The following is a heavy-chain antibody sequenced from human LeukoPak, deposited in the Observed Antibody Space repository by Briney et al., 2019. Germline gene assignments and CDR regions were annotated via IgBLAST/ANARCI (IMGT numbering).Heavy chain of an antibody. CDR3: ARRLYYESSGYPHDVFDI. CDR1: GDSIRGSSYY. CDR2: LYYGGNT. D-gene: IGHD3-22*01. J-gene: IGHJ3*02. V-gene: IGHV4-39*01. Sequence: SETLSLTCSVSGDSIRGSSYYWTWIRQPPGQGLEWIGSLYYGGNTYYNPSLKSRVTISVDTSKNEFSLNLTSMTAADTAVYYCARRLYYESSGYPHDVFDIWGQGTMVTVSS.